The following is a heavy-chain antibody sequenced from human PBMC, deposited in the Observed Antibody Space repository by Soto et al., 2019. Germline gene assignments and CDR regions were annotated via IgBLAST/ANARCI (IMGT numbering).Heavy chain of an antibody. V-gene: IGHV4-61*01. CDR2: IHDSGNT. D-gene: IGHD6-19*01. CDR3: AREDEKWLVRDS. CDR1: GGSVSRDSYH. Sequence: QVQLQESGPGLVKPSETLSLTCTVSGGSVSRDSYHWSWIRQPPGKGLEWIGYIHDSGNTKYSSSLERRVRLAADPSTQQSWLKVGSVPAADTGVYYCAREDEKWLVRDSWGQGPLFTVSS. J-gene: IGHJ5*01.